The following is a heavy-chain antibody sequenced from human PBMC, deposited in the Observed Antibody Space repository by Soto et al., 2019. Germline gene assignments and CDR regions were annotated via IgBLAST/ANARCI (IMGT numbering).Heavy chain of an antibody. Sequence: SVKVSCKASGGTFSSYAISWVRQAPGQGLEWMGGIIPIFGTANYAQKFQGRVTITADESTSTAYMELSSLRSEDTAVYYCARGGDYDSSGYYNYFDYWGQGTLVTVSS. D-gene: IGHD3-22*01. CDR1: GGTFSSYA. CDR3: ARGGDYDSSGYYNYFDY. V-gene: IGHV1-69*13. CDR2: IIPIFGTA. J-gene: IGHJ4*02.